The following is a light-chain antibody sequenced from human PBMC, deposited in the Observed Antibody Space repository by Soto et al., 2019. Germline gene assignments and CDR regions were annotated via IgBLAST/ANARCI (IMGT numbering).Light chain of an antibody. J-gene: IGKJ2*01. CDR3: QHRTNWPRT. CDR1: QSVSTF. CDR2: DTS. Sequence: EVVLPQSPVTLSLSPGESTTLSCRASQSVSTFLACYQQKPGQAPRLIIYDTSNRATGIPARFSGTGSGTDFALTISSVEPEDFAVYFCQHRTNWPRTFGQGTKLDIK. V-gene: IGKV3-11*01.